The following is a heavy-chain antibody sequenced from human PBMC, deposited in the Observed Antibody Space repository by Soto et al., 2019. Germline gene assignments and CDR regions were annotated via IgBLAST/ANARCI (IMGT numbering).Heavy chain of an antibody. CDR2: ISSSSSTI. D-gene: IGHD3-10*01. CDR3: ARDRAHYYGSGNDAFDI. CDR1: GFTFSSYS. V-gene: IGHV3-48*01. J-gene: IGHJ3*02. Sequence: GGSLRLSCAASGFTFSSYSMNWVRQAPGKGLEWVSYISSSSSTIYYADSVKGRFTISRDNAKNSLYLQMNSLRAEDTAVYYCARDRAHYYGSGNDAFDIWGQGTMVTVSS.